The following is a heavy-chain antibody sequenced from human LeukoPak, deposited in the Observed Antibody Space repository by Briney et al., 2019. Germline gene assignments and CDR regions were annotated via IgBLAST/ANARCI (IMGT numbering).Heavy chain of an antibody. D-gene: IGHD1-26*01. CDR1: GYTFTSYG. V-gene: IGHV1-18*01. CDR2: ISAYNGNT. J-gene: IGHJ4*02. CDR3: ARALPGGSYYSWHY. Sequence: ASVKVSCKASGYTFTSYGISWVRQAPGQGLEWMGWISAYNGNTNYAQKLQGRVTMTTDTSTSTAYMELRSLRSDDTAVYYCARALPGGSYYSWHYWGQGTLVTVSS.